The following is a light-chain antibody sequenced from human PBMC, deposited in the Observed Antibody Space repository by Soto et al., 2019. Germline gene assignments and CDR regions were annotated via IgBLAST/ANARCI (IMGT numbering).Light chain of an antibody. CDR2: EVT. CDR3: SSYAGGNNVV. CDR1: TSDVGTYNY. Sequence: QSALTQPPSASGSPGQSGTISCTGTTSDVGTYNYVSWYQQHPGKAPKLMISEVTKRPSGVPDRFSGSKSGNKASLTVSGLQAEDEADYYCSSYAGGNNVVFGAGTK. V-gene: IGLV2-8*01. J-gene: IGLJ3*02.